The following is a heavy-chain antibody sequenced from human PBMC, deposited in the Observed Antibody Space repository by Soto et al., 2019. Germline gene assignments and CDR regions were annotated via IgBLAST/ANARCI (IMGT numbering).Heavy chain of an antibody. CDR2: ISPYNGDT. CDR3: ARGDSSGWSYFDY. D-gene: IGHD6-19*01. Sequence: QVHLVQSETEVKKPGASVKVSCKASGYSFTNYGISWVRQAPGQGLEWMGWISPYNGDTNYAQKLQGRVTMTTDTTTRTAYMELRSLRSDDTAVYYCARGDSSGWSYFDYWGQGTLVTVSS. V-gene: IGHV1-18*01. CDR1: GYSFTNYG. J-gene: IGHJ4*02.